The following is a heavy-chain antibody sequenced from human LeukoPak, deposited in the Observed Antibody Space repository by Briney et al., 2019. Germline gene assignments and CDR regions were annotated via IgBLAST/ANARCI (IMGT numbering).Heavy chain of an antibody. J-gene: IGHJ4*02. D-gene: IGHD5-18*01. CDR1: GGSISSYY. V-gene: IGHV4-4*07. CDR2: IYTSGST. CDR3: ARVRDTAMVSYFDY. Sequence: SETLSLTCTVSGGSISSYYWSWIRQPAGKGLGWIGRIYTSGSTNYNPSLKSRVTMSVDTSKNQFSLKLSSVTAADTAVYYCARVRDTAMVSYFDYWGQGTLVTVSS.